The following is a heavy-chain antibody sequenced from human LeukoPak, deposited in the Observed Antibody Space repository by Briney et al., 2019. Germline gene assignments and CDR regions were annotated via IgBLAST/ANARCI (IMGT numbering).Heavy chain of an antibody. V-gene: IGHV5-51*01. D-gene: IGHD3-10*01. CDR1: GFTFNTYG. Sequence: PGGTLRLSCAASGFTFNTYGMSWVRQAPGKGLEWMGIIYPGDSDTRYSPSFQGQVTISADKSISTAYLQWSSLKASDTAMYYCARHQTRLDGSGSYLGPDFDYWGQGTLVTVSS. J-gene: IGHJ4*02. CDR3: ARHQTRLDGSGSYLGPDFDY. CDR2: IYPGDSDT.